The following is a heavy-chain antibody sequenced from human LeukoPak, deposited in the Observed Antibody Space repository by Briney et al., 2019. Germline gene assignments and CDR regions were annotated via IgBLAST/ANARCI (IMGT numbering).Heavy chain of an antibody. D-gene: IGHD1-14*01. CDR1: GGSISSGGYY. CDR3: AGRNY. J-gene: IGHJ4*02. V-gene: IGHV4-61*02. CDR2: VYTSGST. Sequence: SETLSLTCTVSGGSISSGGYYWSWIRQPAGEGLEWLGRVYTSGSTNYNSFFKSRVIMSVDRSKNQFSLRLSSVTAADTAVYYCAGRNYWGQGILVTVSS.